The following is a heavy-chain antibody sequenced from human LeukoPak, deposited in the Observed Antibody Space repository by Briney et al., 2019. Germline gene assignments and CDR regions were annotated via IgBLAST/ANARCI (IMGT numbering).Heavy chain of an antibody. CDR1: GGSISSYY. J-gene: IGHJ5*02. V-gene: IGHV4-59*01. CDR2: IYYSGST. D-gene: IGHD3-10*01. Sequence: SETLSLTCTVSGGSISSYYWSWIRQPPGKGLEWLGYIYYSGSTNYNPSLKSRVTISVDTSKNQFSLKLSSVTAADTAVYYCAREEYYYGSGLALDPWGQGTLVTVSS. CDR3: AREEYYYGSGLALDP.